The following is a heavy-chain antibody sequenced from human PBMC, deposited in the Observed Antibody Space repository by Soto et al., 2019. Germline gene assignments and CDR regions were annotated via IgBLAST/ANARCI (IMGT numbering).Heavy chain of an antibody. J-gene: IGHJ5*02. D-gene: IGHD3-16*02. CDR3: ERCVTNDYIWGSYRYPWFDP. Sequence: SETLSLTCAVYGGSFSGYYWSWIRQPPGKGLEWIGEINHSGSTNYNPSLKSRVTISVDTSKNQFSLKLSSVTAADTAVYYCERCVTNDYIWGSYRYPWFDPWGQGTLVTVSS. CDR2: INHSGST. V-gene: IGHV4-34*01. CDR1: GGSFSGYY.